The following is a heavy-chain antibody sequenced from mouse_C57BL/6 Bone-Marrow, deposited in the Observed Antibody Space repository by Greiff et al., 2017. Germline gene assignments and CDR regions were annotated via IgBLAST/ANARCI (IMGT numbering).Heavy chain of an antibody. J-gene: IGHJ4*01. CDR2: IHPNSGST. CDR1: GYTFTSYW. V-gene: IGHV1-64*01. CDR3: ARDGYYGGAMDY. Sequence: QVQLQQPGAELVKPGASVKLSCKASGYTFTSYWMHWVKQRPGQGLEWIGMIHPNSGSTKYNEKFKSKATLTVDKSSSTAYMQLSSLTSEDSAVYYCARDGYYGGAMDYWGQGTSVTVSS. D-gene: IGHD2-3*01.